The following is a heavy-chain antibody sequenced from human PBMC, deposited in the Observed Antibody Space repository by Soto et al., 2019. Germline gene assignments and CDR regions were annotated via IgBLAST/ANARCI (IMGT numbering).Heavy chain of an antibody. D-gene: IGHD3-3*01. CDR1: GYSFTSYW. CDR3: ARQDNHQYDFWSANDY. V-gene: IGHV5-10-1*01. J-gene: IGHJ4*02. Sequence: PGESLKISCKGSGYSFTSYWISWVRQMPGKGLERMGRIDPSDSYTNYSPSFQGHVTISADKSISTAYLQWSSLKASDTAMYYCARQDNHQYDFWSANDYWGQGTLVTVS. CDR2: IDPSDSYT.